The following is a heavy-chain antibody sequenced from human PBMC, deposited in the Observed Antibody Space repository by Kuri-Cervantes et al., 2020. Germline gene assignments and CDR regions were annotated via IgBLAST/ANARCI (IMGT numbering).Heavy chain of an antibody. V-gene: IGHV1-2*04. CDR2: INPNSGGT. Sequence: ASVKVSCKASGYTFTGYYMHWVRQAPGQGLEWMGWINPNSGGTNYAQKFQGWVTMTRDTSISTAYMELSRLRSDDTAVYYCARDQRYCSGGSCYSLVSAWGQGTLVTVS. D-gene: IGHD2-15*01. CDR3: ARDQRYCSGGSCYSLVSA. CDR1: GYTFTGYY. J-gene: IGHJ5*02.